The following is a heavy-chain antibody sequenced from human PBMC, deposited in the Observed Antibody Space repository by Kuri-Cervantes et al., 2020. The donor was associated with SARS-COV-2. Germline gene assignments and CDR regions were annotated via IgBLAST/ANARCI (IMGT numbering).Heavy chain of an antibody. CDR1: GYSFINYG. J-gene: IGHJ4*02. V-gene: IGHV1-18*01. CDR3: ARGSGCNY. Sequence: GGSLRLSCKASGYSFINYGINWVRQAPGQGLEWMGWISAYNGNTNYAQKLQGRVTMTTDTSTSTAYMELRSLRSDDTAVYYCARGSGCNYWGQGTLVTVSS. CDR2: ISAYNGNT. D-gene: IGHD6-19*01.